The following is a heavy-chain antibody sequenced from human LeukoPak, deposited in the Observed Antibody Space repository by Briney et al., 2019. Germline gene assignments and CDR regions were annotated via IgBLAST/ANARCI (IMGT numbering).Heavy chain of an antibody. CDR3: ARDAGYCSSTSCYLVYFMDV. D-gene: IGHD2-2*03. Sequence: GGSLRLSCAASGFTFSSYSMNWVRQAPGKGLEWVSSISSSSSYIYYADSVKGRFTISRDNARNSLYLQMNSLRAEDTAVYYCARDAGYCSSTSCYLVYFMDVWGKGTTVTISS. J-gene: IGHJ6*03. V-gene: IGHV3-21*01. CDR1: GFTFSSYS. CDR2: ISSSSSYI.